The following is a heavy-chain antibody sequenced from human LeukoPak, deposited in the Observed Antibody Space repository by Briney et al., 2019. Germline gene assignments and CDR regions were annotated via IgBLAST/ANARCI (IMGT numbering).Heavy chain of an antibody. Sequence: SETLSLTCTVSGGSISSSSYYWGWIRQPPGKGLEWIGSIYYSGSTYYNPSLKSRVTISVDTSKNQFYLKLSSVTAPDTAVYYCARTKRHYYDSSGYYFPYYFDYWGQGTLVTVSS. D-gene: IGHD3-22*01. V-gene: IGHV4-39*01. CDR3: ARTKRHYYDSSGYYFPYYFDY. J-gene: IGHJ4*02. CDR2: IYYSGST. CDR1: GGSISSSSYY.